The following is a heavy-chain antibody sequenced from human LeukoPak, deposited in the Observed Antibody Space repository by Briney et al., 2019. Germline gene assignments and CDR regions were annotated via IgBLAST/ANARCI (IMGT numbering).Heavy chain of an antibody. CDR1: GFTFSDSW. V-gene: IGHV3-7*01. D-gene: IGHD3-16*01. CDR2: MNQDGSEK. Sequence: GGSLRLSCAASGFTFSDSWMSWVRQAPGKGLEWVANMNQDGSEKDYVDSVKGRFTISRDNAGNSLYLQMGSLRAEDTAVCYCATYTHWVAGDVWGQGTTVTVSS. CDR3: ATYTHWVAGDV. J-gene: IGHJ6*02.